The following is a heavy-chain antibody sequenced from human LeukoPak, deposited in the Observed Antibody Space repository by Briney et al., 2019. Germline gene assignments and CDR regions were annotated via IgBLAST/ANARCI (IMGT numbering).Heavy chain of an antibody. CDR3: ARPFNVVAALAY. CDR1: GFTFSSYA. V-gene: IGHV3-30-3*01. Sequence: HTGGSLRLSCAASGFTFSSYAMPWVRQAPGKGLEWVAVISYDGSNKYYADSVKGRFTISRDNSKNTLYLQMNSLRAEDTAVYYCARPFNVVAALAYWGQGTLVTVSS. J-gene: IGHJ4*02. D-gene: IGHD2-15*01. CDR2: ISYDGSNK.